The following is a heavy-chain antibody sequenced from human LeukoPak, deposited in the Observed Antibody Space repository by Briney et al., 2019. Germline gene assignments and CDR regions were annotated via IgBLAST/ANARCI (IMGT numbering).Heavy chain of an antibody. CDR3: ARAKAAFDI. Sequence: PGGSLRLSCAASGFTFSSYAMHWVRQAPGKGLEWVAVISYDGSNKYYADSVKGRFTISRDNSKNTLYLQMNSLRAEDTAVYYCARAKAAFDIWGQGTMVTVSS. CDR2: ISYDGSNK. V-gene: IGHV3-30-3*01. J-gene: IGHJ3*02. CDR1: GFTFSSYA.